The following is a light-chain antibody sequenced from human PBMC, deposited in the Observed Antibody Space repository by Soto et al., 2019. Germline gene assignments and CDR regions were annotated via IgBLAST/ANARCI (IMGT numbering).Light chain of an antibody. V-gene: IGLV2-14*01. CDR1: SSDVGGYNY. J-gene: IGLJ1*01. CDR3: SSYTGSSTYV. Sequence: QSVLTQPASVSGSPGQSITISCTGTSSDVGGYNYVSWYQQHPGKAPKLMIYDFSKRPPGVSNRFSCTKSGNTAPLTISRLQAEDEADYYCSSYTGSSTYVFGTGTKVTVL. CDR2: DFS.